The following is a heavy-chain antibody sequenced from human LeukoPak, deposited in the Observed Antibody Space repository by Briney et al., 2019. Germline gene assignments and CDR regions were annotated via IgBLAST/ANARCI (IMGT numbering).Heavy chain of an antibody. J-gene: IGHJ2*01. CDR1: GFTFSSYS. CDR2: ISSSSSYI. CDR3: ARDSRQWLVDWYFDL. V-gene: IGHV3-21*01. Sequence: GGSLRLSCAASGFTFSSYSMNWVRQAPGKGLEWVSSISSSSSYIYYADSVKGRFTISRDNAKNSLYLQMNSLGAEDTAVYYCARDSRQWLVDWYFDLWGRGTLVTVSS. D-gene: IGHD6-19*01.